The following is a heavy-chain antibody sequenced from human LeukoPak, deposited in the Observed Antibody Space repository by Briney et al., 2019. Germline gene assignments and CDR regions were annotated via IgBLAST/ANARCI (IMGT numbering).Heavy chain of an antibody. CDR2: ISGSGSST. V-gene: IGHV3-23*01. D-gene: IGHD1-1*01. J-gene: IGHJ4*02. Sequence: GGSLRLSCAASGFTFSSNAMNWVRQAPGKGLEWVSGISGSGSSTYYADSVKGRFTISRDNSKNTLYLQMNSLRAEDTAVYYCAKDWGTTGTTGWLFDNWGQGTLVIVSS. CDR1: GFTFSSNA. CDR3: AKDWGTTGTTGWLFDN.